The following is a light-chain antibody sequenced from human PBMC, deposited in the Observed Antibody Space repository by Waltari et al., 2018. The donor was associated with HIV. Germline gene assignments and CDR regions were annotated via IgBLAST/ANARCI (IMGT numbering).Light chain of an antibody. V-gene: IGLV2-14*01. Sequence: QSALIQPASESGSPGQSITISCTGNHSAVVIHDSNYVPLFKRHPDKVPKLLIYVVSNRPSGVSNRFSSSKSGSTAPLTISGLQVEDEADYFCTSYTSTPITSGVVFGGGTTVTVL. J-gene: IGLJ2*01. CDR1: HSAVVIHDSNY. CDR2: VVS. CDR3: TSYTSTPITSGVV.